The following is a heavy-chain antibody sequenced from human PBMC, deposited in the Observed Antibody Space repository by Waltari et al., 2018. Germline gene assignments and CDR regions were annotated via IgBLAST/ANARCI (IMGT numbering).Heavy chain of an antibody. CDR1: GYSFTNYA. CDR3: AREVVPPARVVVNWFDP. CDR2: INTNTRNP. D-gene: IGHD2-2*01. J-gene: IGHJ5*02. V-gene: IGHV7-4-1*02. Sequence: QVQLVQSGSELKKPGASVKVSCKASGYSFTNYAINWIRQAPGQGLELMGWINTNTRNPGYVQGFTGRFVFSLDTSVNTAYLQINSLKAEDTAVYFCAREVVPPARVVVNWFDPWGQGTLVTVSS.